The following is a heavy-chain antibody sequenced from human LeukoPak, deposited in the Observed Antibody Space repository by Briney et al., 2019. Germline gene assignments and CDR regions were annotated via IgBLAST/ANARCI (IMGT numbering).Heavy chain of an antibody. CDR1: GGSISSYL. Sequence: PSETLSLTCTVSGGSISSYLWSWIRQPAGKGLEWIGRIYTSGSTNYNPSLKSRVTISVDKSKNQFSLKLSSVTAADTAVYYCARSRNDYDFDYWGQGTLVTVSS. CDR2: IYTSGST. D-gene: IGHD4-17*01. V-gene: IGHV4-4*07. J-gene: IGHJ4*02. CDR3: ARSRNDYDFDY.